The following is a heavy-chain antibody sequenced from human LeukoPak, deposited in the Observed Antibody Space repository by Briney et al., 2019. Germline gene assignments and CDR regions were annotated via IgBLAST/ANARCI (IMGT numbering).Heavy chain of an antibody. V-gene: IGHV1-69*04. CDR1: GGTFSSYA. Sequence: ASVKVSCKASGGTFSSYAISWVRQAPGQGLEWMGRIIPILGIANYAQKFQGRVTITADKSTSTAYMELSSLRSEDTAVYYCARDFGEQEGDSSSSSFDYWGQGTLVTVSS. J-gene: IGHJ4*02. CDR2: IIPILGIA. CDR3: ARDFGEQEGDSSSSSFDY. D-gene: IGHD6-13*01.